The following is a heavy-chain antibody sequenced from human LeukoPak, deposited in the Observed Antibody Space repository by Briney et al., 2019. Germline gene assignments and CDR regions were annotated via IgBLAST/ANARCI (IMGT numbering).Heavy chain of an antibody. CDR1: GGSFSGYY. CDR2: IYYSGST. CDR3: ARDGDYGDYFFDY. Sequence: PSETLSLTCAVYGGSFSGYYWSWIRQPPGKGLEWIGYIYYSGSTYYNPSLKGRVTISVDTSKNQFSLKLSSVTAADTAVYYCARDGDYGDYFFDYWGQGTLVTVSS. J-gene: IGHJ4*02. V-gene: IGHV4-30-4*01. D-gene: IGHD4-17*01.